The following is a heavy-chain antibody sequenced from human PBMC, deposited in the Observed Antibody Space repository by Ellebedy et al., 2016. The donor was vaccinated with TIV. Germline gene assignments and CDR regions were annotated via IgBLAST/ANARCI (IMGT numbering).Heavy chain of an antibody. V-gene: IGHV5-51*01. D-gene: IGHD3-3*01. CDR2: IYPGDSDT. Sequence: GESLKISCKGSGYRFTSYWIGWVRQMPGKGLEWMGIIYPGDSDTRYSPSFQGQVTISADKSISTAYLPWSSLKASDTAMYYCAIHVWGGITIFGVVPHWGMDVWGQGTTVTVSS. CDR3: AIHVWGGITIFGVVPHWGMDV. J-gene: IGHJ6*02. CDR1: GYRFTSYW.